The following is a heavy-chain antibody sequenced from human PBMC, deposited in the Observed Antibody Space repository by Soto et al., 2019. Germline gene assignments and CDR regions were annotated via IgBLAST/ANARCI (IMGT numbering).Heavy chain of an antibody. CDR1: GFTFSSHW. CDR3: ARGGLGTFLLDY. Sequence: EVQLVESGGGSVQPGGSLRLSCAASGFTFSSHWVHWVRQVPGKGLVWLSRINPDGTRTNYADAVKGRFAISRDNAENTVYLHTNSLRVEDSAAYDCARGGLGTFLLDYWGQGTLVSGSS. CDR2: INPDGTRT. V-gene: IGHV3-74*01. D-gene: IGHD3-16*01. J-gene: IGHJ4*02.